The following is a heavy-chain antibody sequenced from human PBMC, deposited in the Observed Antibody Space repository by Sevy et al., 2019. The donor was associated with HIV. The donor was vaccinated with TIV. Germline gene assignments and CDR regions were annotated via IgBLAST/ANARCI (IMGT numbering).Heavy chain of an antibody. CDR2: ISYDGSNK. J-gene: IGHJ4*01. V-gene: IGHV3-30*04. CDR1: GFTFSGYA. D-gene: IGHD3-16*01. CDR3: AREGRYYDYVW. Sequence: GGSLRLSCAASGFTFSGYAMHWVHQAPGKGLEWVAVISYDGSNKYYADSVKGRFTISRDNSKNTLFLQVNSLRAEDTAVYYCAREGRYYDYVWGGQGALVTVSS.